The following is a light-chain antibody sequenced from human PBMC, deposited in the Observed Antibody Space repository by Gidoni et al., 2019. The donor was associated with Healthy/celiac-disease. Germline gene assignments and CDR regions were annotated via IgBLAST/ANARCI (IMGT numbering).Light chain of an antibody. J-gene: IGKJ2*01. CDR2: GAS. V-gene: IGKV3-20*01. CDR1: QIVSSSY. CDR3: QQYGSSPYT. Sequence: EIVLPQSPGTLSLSPGERATLSCRASQIVSSSYLAWYQQKPGQAPRLLIYGASRSATGIPDRFSGSGSGTDFTLTISRLGPEDFAVYYCQQYGSSPYTFGQGTKLEIK.